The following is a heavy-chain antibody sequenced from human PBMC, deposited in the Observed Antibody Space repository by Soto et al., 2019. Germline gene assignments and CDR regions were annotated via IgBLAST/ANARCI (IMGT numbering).Heavy chain of an antibody. CDR2: INPSGGTT. J-gene: IGHJ5*02. V-gene: IGHV1-46*03. CDR3: ARTSYYADFNWFDP. CDR1: GYTFTSYY. Sequence: ASVKVSCKASGYTFTSYYMHWVRQAPGKGLEWMGIINPSGGTTNYAQKFQGRVIMTWDTSTSTVYMELTSLRSEDTAVYYCARTSYYADFNWFDPWGQGTLVTVSS. D-gene: IGHD4-17*01.